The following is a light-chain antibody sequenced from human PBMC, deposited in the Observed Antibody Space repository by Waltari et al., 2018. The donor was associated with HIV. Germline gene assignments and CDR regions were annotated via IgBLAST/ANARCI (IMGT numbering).Light chain of an antibody. J-gene: IGKJ1*01. V-gene: IGKV4-1*01. CDR2: WAS. CDR3: HQYYSAPQT. CDR1: RSLLYSYNNRNY. Sequence: DIVMTQAPDALAVSLGEKATINGKSSRSLLYSYNNRNYLAWYQQKPGQPPTLLVSWASTRDACVPGRFSGRVSGTDFSLTINSLRAADAAVYYCHQYYSAPQTFGQGPKVEL.